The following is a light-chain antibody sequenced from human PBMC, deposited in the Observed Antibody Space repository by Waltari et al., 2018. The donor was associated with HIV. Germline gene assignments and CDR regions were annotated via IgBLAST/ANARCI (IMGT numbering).Light chain of an antibody. Sequence: SYELTQPPSVSVSPGQTASITCSGDKWGDKYACWYQQKPGQSPVLVIYQDSKRPSGIPERFSGSNSGNTATLTISGTQAMDEADYYCQAWDSSVQEFGGGTKLTVL. CDR1: KWGDKY. V-gene: IGLV3-1*01. J-gene: IGLJ2*01. CDR2: QDS. CDR3: QAWDSSVQE.